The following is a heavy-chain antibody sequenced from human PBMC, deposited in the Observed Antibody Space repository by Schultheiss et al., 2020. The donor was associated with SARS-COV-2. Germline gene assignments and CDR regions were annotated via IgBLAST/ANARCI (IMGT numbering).Heavy chain of an antibody. CDR2: ISYSGRT. J-gene: IGHJ4*02. CDR1: GGSVSSGSYY. CDR3: AKGDGSSLTSYYFDY. D-gene: IGHD6-13*01. Sequence: GSLRLSCTVSGGSVSSGSYYWTWIWQPPGKGLEWIGYISYSGRTNYNPSLKSRVTISVDTSKNQFSLKLSSVTAADTAVYYCAKGDGSSLTSYYFDYWGQGTLVTVSS. V-gene: IGHV4-61*01.